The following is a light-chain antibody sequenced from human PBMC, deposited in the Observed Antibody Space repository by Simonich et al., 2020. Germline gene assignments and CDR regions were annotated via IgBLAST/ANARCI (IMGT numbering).Light chain of an antibody. CDR1: QSISSY. J-gene: IGKJ4*01. CDR2: AAS. CDR3: QQYYSTPPT. Sequence: DIQMTQSPSSLSASLGDRVTITCRASQSISSYLNWYQQKPGKAPKLLLYAASRLESGVPSRFSGSGSGTDYTLTISSLQPEDFATYYCQQYYSTPPTFGGGTKVEIK. V-gene: IGKV1-NL1*01.